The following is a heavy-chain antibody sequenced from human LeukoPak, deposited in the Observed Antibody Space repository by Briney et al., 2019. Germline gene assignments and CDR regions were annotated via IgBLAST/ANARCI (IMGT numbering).Heavy chain of an antibody. CDR1: GFTFSNVW. J-gene: IGHJ4*02. Sequence: GGSLRLSCAASGFTFSNVWMRWVRQAPGKGLEWVGRIKSKTDGGTTDYAAPVKGGFTISRDDSKNTLYLQMNSLKPEDTAVYYCTTDSYSSGWDWGQGTLVTVSS. CDR2: IKSKTDGGTT. CDR3: TTDSYSSGWD. D-gene: IGHD6-19*01. V-gene: IGHV3-15*01.